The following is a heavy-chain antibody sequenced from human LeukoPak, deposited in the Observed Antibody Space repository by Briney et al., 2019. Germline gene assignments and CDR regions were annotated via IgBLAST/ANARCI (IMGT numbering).Heavy chain of an antibody. V-gene: IGHV4-34*01. CDR2: INHSGST. CDR1: GGSFSGYY. CDR3: ASATMVRGVTDC. D-gene: IGHD3-10*01. J-gene: IGHJ4*02. Sequence: PSETLSLTCAVYGGSFSGYYWSWIRQPPGKGLEWIGEINHSGSTNYNPSLKSRVTISVDTSKNQFSLKLSSVTAADTAVYYCASATMVRGVTDCWGQGTLVTVSS.